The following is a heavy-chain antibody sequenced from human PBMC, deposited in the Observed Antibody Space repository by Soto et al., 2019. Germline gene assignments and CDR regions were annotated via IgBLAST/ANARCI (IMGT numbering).Heavy chain of an antibody. D-gene: IGHD2-15*01. Sequence: PGGSLRLSCAASGFTFSSYSMNWVRQAPGKGLEWVSSISSSSSYIYYADSVKGRFTISRDNAKNSLYLQMNSRRAEDTAVYYCATFGGDIVVVVAATPFDIWGKGTMVTVAS. CDR3: ATFGGDIVVVVAATPFDI. CDR1: GFTFSSYS. J-gene: IGHJ3*02. CDR2: ISSSSSYI. V-gene: IGHV3-21*01.